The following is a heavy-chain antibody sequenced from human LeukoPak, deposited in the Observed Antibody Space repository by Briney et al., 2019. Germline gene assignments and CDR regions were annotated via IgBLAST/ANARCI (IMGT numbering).Heavy chain of an antibody. D-gene: IGHD3-10*01. CDR1: GGSISSSSND. Sequence: SETLSLTCTVSGGSISSSSNDWAWIRQPPGKGLEWIGSVHYSESTYYNPSLKSRVTISGDTSKNQFSLKLSSVTAAATAMYYCARDVTEGNGAISMIRGVRSHRRTYFDYWGQGTLVTVSS. V-gene: IGHV4-39*07. CDR2: VHYSEST. CDR3: ARDVTEGNGAISMIRGVRSHRRTYFDY. J-gene: IGHJ4*02.